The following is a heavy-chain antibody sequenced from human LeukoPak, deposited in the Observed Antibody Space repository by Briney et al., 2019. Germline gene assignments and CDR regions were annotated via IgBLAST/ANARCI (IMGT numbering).Heavy chain of an antibody. Sequence: PSETLSLTCTVSYDSIGTYLWNWVRQPAGKGLEWIGRIFASGSTFYSPSLKSRVTMSVDTSKSQFSLKLNSVTAADTAVYYCARKPLGSSRYDYWGQGTLVTVSS. V-gene: IGHV4-4*07. CDR3: ARKPLGSSRYDY. CDR1: YDSIGTYL. D-gene: IGHD3-10*01. J-gene: IGHJ4*02. CDR2: IFASGST.